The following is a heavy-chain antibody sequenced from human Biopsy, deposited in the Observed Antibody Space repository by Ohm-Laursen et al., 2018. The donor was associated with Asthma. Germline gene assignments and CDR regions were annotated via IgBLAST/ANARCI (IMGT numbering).Heavy chain of an antibody. CDR2: IYYSGRT. CDR3: ARAVSSSSYWYFDL. Sequence: GTLSLTCIASGDAMSTSGSYWGWIRQSPGKGLEWIGGIYYSGRTYYNPSLESRVTISADPSKNHFSLKVPSVTAADTAVYYCARAVSSSSYWYFDLWGRGDLVTVSS. V-gene: IGHV4-39*02. D-gene: IGHD6-6*01. CDR1: GDAMSTSGSY. J-gene: IGHJ2*01.